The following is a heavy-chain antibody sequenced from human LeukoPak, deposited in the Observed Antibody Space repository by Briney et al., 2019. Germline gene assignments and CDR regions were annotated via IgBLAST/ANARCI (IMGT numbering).Heavy chain of an antibody. CDR1: GGSISSGGYY. V-gene: IGHV4-30-2*01. CDR3: ARGEVPAALHYYYYYMDV. Sequence: SQTLSLTCTVSGGSISSGGYYWSWIRQPPGKGLEWIGYIYHSGSTYYNPSLKSRVTISVDRSKNQFSLKLSSVTAADTAVYYCARGEVPAALHYYYYYMDVWGKGTTVTVSS. CDR2: IYHSGST. J-gene: IGHJ6*03. D-gene: IGHD2-2*01.